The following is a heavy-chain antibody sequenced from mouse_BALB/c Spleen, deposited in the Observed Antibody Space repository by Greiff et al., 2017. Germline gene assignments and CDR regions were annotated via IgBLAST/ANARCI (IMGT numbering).Heavy chain of an antibody. D-gene: IGHD4-1*01. CDR3: ARSDLRSATGTPFAY. CDR2: ISSGSSTI. CDR1: GFTFSSFG. Sequence: EVNLVESGGGLVQPGGSRKLSCAASGFTFSSFGMHWVRQAPEKGLEWVAYISSGSSTIYYADTVKGRFTISRDNPKNTLFLQMTSLRSEDTAMYYCARSDLRSATGTPFAYWGQGTLVTVSA. J-gene: IGHJ3*01. V-gene: IGHV5-17*02.